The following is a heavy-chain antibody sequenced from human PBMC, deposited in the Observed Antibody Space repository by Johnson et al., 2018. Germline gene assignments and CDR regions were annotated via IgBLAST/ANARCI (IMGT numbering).Heavy chain of an antibody. CDR2: IWYDGSQT. CDR1: GVTVTSYT. CDR3: ARDRPCSLPNDALDL. J-gene: IGHJ3*01. D-gene: IGHD3-16*01. Sequence: QVQLQESGGGVVQXGTSLTLSCFTSGVTVTSYTWHWVRQAPGKGLEWVAVIWYDGSQTVYGDSVKGRSTISRDNSNVYLQMNSLRAEDTAVYFCARDRPCSLPNDALDLWGLGTMVTVSS. V-gene: IGHV3-33*01.